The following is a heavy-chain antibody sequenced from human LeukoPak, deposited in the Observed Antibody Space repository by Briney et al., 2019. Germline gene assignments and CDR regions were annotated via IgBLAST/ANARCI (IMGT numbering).Heavy chain of an antibody. V-gene: IGHV4-39*01. CDR3: ARAGEDFDWLWFDY. Sequence: SSEALSLTCTVSGGSISSSSYYWGWIRQPPGKGLEWIGSIYYSGSTYYNPSLKSRVTISVDTSKNQFSLKLSSVTAADTAVYYCARAGEDFDWLWFDYWGQGTLVTVSS. CDR2: IYYSGST. D-gene: IGHD3-9*01. CDR1: GGSISSSSYY. J-gene: IGHJ4*02.